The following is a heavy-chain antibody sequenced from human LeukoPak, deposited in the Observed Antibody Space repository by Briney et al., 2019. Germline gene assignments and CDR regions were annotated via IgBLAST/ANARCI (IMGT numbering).Heavy chain of an antibody. CDR3: ASPQIEAADEGAFDI. J-gene: IGHJ3*02. V-gene: IGHV1-18*01. CDR2: ISAYNGDT. CDR1: GSTFTACG. D-gene: IGHD6-13*01. Sequence: ASVKVSCKAVGSTFTACGIMWVRQAPGQGLEWMGWISAYNGDTNYAQKFQGRVTMTADISTSTANMELRSLRSDDTAVYYCASPQIEAADEGAFDIWGQGTMVTVSS.